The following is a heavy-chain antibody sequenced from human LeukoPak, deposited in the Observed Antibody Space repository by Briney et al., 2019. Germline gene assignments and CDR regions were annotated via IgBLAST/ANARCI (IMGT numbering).Heavy chain of an antibody. V-gene: IGHV3-30*02. CDR2: IRYDGSNK. CDR3: FGITVTHVPY. J-gene: IGHJ4*02. Sequence: GGSLRLSCAASGLPFSHSGMHWVRQAPGKGLEWVAFIRYDGSNKYYADSVKGRFTISRDNSKNALYLQTNSLRGEDTAVYYCFGITVTHVPYWGQGTLVTVSS. CDR1: GLPFSHSG. D-gene: IGHD1/OR15-1a*01.